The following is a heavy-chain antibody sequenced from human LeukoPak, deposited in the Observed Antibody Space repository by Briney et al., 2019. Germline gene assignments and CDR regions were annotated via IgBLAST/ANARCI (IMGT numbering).Heavy chain of an antibody. CDR3: ARDNDGYCSRTSCYGGHNWFDP. CDR2: IYTSGST. V-gene: IGHV4-61*02. J-gene: IGHJ5*02. D-gene: IGHD2-2*03. CDR1: GGSISSGSYY. Sequence: PSQTLSLTCTVSGGSISSGSYYWSWIRQPAGKGLEWIGRIYTSGSTNYNPSLKSRVTISVDTSKNQFSLKLSSVTAADTAVYYCARDNDGYCSRTSCYGGHNWFDPWGQGTLVTVSS.